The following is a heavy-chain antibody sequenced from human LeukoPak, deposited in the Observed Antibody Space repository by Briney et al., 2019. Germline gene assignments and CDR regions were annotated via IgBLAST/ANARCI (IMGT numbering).Heavy chain of an antibody. CDR1: GGSFSGYY. CDR2: INHSGST. J-gene: IGHJ6*02. D-gene: IGHD3-3*01. Sequence: SSETLSLTCAVYGGSFSGYYWSWIRQPPGKGLEWIGEINHSGSTNYNPSLKSRVTISVDTSKNQFSLKLSSVTAADTAVYYCAREGRVLYYDFWSGYYRGYYGMDVWGQGTTVTVSS. V-gene: IGHV4-34*01. CDR3: AREGRVLYYDFWSGYYRGYYGMDV.